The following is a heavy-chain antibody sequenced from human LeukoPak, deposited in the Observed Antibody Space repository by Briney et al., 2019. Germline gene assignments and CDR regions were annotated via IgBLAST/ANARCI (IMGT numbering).Heavy chain of an antibody. CDR1: GYTFTSYV. CDR3: ARDPLWFGESTPNYYYYYGMDV. Sequence: ASVKVSCKASGYTFTSYVISWVRQAPGQGLEWMGWISAYNGNTNYAQKLQGRVTMTTDTSTSTAYMELRSLRSDDTAVYYCARDPLWFGESTPNYYYYYGMDVWGQGTTVTDSS. V-gene: IGHV1-18*01. J-gene: IGHJ6*02. D-gene: IGHD3-10*01. CDR2: ISAYNGNT.